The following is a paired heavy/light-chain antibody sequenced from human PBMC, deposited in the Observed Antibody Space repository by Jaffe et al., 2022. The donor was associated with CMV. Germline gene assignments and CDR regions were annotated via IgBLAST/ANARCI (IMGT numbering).Heavy chain of an antibody. CDR2: INIAGGT. CDR3: SRAHAANGRGGDNWFDP. CDR1: GFTFSTYD. Sequence: EVQLVESGGDLVQPGGSLRLSCEASGFTFSTYDMHWVRQVAGEGLEWVSTINIAGGTFYSDSVKGRFTISRENAKNSLYLQMNSLRAGDTAVYYCSRAHAANGRGGDNWFDPWGQGTLVTVSS. V-gene: IGHV3-13*01. D-gene: IGHD6-13*01. J-gene: IGHJ5*02.
Light chain of an antibody. CDR3: QQAHNFPLT. V-gene: IGKV1-12*01. J-gene: IGKJ4*01. CDR2: VAS. Sequence: DIQMTQSPSSVSASVGDTVTITCRASQGISSWLAWYQQKPGKAPKLLIYVASSLQSGVPTRFSGSGSGTDFTLTISSLQPEDFATYYCQQAHNFPLTFGGGTKVEIK. CDR1: QGISSW.